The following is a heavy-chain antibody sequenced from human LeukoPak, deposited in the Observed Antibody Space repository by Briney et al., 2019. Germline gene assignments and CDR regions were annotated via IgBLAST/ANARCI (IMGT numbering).Heavy chain of an antibody. Sequence: SETLSLTCTVSGGSISSYYWSWIRQPPGKGLEWIGYIYTSGSTNYNPSLKSRVTISVDTSKNQFSLKLSSVTAADTAVYYCARVTSPFYDSSGYYYDYWAREPWSPSPQ. CDR1: GGSISSYY. CDR3: ARVTSPFYDSSGYYYDY. CDR2: IYTSGST. D-gene: IGHD3-22*01. V-gene: IGHV4-4*09. J-gene: IGHJ4*02.